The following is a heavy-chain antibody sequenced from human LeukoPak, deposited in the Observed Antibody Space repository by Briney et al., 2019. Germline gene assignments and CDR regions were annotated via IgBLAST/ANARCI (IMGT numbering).Heavy chain of an antibody. Sequence: GGSLRLSCAASGFTFSSYGMNWVRQAPGKGLEWVSSISGSGDSTDYADSVKGRFTISRDNSKNTLYLQMNSLRAEDTAVYYCAKNLITMVRGVNTAFDYWGQGTLVTVSS. CDR1: GFTFSSYG. D-gene: IGHD3-10*01. CDR2: ISGSGDST. CDR3: AKNLITMVRGVNTAFDY. J-gene: IGHJ4*02. V-gene: IGHV3-23*01.